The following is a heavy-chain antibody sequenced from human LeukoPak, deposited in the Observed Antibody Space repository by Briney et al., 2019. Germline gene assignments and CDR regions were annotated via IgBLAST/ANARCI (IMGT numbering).Heavy chain of an antibody. CDR1: GYTLTEFS. D-gene: IGHD2-2*02. CDR2: FDPEDGET. CDR3: ARWAGNIVVVPAAIQWFDP. J-gene: IGHJ5*02. Sequence: GASVKVSCKVSGYTLTEFSMHWVRQAPGKGLEWMGGFDPEDGETIYAQKFQGRVTMTEDTSTDTAYMELSSLRSEDTAVYYCARWAGNIVVVPAAIQWFDPWGQGTLVTVSS. V-gene: IGHV1-24*01.